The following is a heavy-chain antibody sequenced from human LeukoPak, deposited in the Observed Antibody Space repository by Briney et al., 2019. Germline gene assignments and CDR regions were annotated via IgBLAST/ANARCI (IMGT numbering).Heavy chain of an antibody. CDR1: GFTFSTYG. CDR2: IWNDGSNK. V-gene: IGHV3-33*01. CDR3: ATDLGGGSGSPDS. D-gene: IGHD3-10*01. J-gene: IGHJ4*02. Sequence: GGSLRLSCAASGFTFSTYGMHWVRQAPGKGLEWVAVIWNDGSNKYYADPVKGRFTIFRDNSKNTLFLQMNSLRAEDTAVYYCATDLGGGSGSPDSWGQGTLVTVSS.